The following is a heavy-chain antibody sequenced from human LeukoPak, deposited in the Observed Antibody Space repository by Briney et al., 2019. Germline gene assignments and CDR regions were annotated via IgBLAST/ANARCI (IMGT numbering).Heavy chain of an antibody. CDR1: GFTFSSYA. J-gene: IGHJ5*02. D-gene: IGHD1-7*01. V-gene: IGHV3-23*01. CDR3: AKEPSGITGTTAWFDP. CDR2: ISGSGGST. Sequence: GGSLSLFCAASGFTFSSYAMSWVRQAPGKGLEWVSAISGSGGSTLYADSVKGRFPLSRDYSKNTLYPQMRSLRAEDTAVYYGAKEPSGITGTTAWFDPWGQGTLVTVSS.